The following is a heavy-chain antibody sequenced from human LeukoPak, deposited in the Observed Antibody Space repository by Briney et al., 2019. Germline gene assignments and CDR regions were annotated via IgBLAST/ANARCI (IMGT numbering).Heavy chain of an antibody. CDR1: GFTFSNAW. CDR2: IKRKPHGVTT. CDR3: TKYYYDSSGYYYGPAD. Sequence: PGGSLRLSCAASGFTFSNAWMSWVRQAPGKGLEWVGRIKRKPHGVTTYYALPVKGRFTISRDDSKNTVYLQINSLKTEDTAVYYCTKYYYDSSGYYYGPADWGQGTLVTVSS. V-gene: IGHV3-15*01. J-gene: IGHJ4*02. D-gene: IGHD3-22*01.